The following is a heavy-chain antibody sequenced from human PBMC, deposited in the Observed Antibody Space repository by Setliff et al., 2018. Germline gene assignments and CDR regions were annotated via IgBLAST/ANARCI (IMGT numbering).Heavy chain of an antibody. CDR1: TNALTDSV. CDR2: ISGYSGKT. V-gene: IGHV1-18*01. J-gene: IGHJ1*01. Sequence: ASVKVSCKTSTNALTDSVVSWVRQAPGQGLEWVGWISGYSGKTYYAQRLQDRVTLTTDTSTNTFYLELRSLRPDDTAVYYCVRSSVEATYGPTSESDEYCQIWGQGTLVTSPQ. CDR3: VRSSVEATYGPTSESDEYCQI. D-gene: IGHD1-26*01.